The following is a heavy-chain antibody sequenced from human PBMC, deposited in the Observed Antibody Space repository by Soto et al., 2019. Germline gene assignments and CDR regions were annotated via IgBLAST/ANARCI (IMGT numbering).Heavy chain of an antibody. CDR3: AGGAFFGVVTGYYYYGMDV. D-gene: IGHD3-3*01. CDR1: GGTFSSYA. CDR2: IIPIFGTA. V-gene: IGHV1-69*13. Sequence: SVKVSCKASGGTFSSYAISWVRQAPGQGLEWMGGIIPIFGTANYAQKFQGRVTITADESTSTAYMELSSLRSEDTAVYYCAGGAFFGVVTGYYYYGMDVGGQGTTVTVSS. J-gene: IGHJ6*02.